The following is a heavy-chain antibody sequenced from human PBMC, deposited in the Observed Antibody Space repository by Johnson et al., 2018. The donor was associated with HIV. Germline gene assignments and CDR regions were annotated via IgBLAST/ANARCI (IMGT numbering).Heavy chain of an antibody. CDR1: GFTVSSYA. D-gene: IGHD2-15*01. J-gene: IGHJ3*01. CDR2: ISYDGSNK. V-gene: IGHV3-30-3*01. CDR3: ARDLGRLDALDV. Sequence: QVQLVESGGGLVQPGGSLRLSCAASGFTVSSYAMHWVRQAQGKGLEWVAVISYDGSNKYYADSVKGRFTISRDNSKNTLFLQMNSLRAEDTAVYYCARDLGRLDALDVWGQGTMVTVSS.